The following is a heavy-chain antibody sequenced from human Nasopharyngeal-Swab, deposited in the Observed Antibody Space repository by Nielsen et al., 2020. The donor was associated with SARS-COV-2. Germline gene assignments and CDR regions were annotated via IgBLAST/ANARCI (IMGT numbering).Heavy chain of an antibody. V-gene: IGHV1-46*01. CDR3: TTDQGGGDPYDS. CDR1: GFTFTSYY. Sequence: ASVKVSCKASGFTFTSYYFNWVRQAPGQGLEWMGMIDPFSGSTSYAQRFQGRITVTRDTSTSTVFMEVRSLTSEDTAVYYCTTDQGGGDPYDSWGQGTLVTVSS. D-gene: IGHD2-21*02. J-gene: IGHJ4*02. CDR2: IDPFSGST.